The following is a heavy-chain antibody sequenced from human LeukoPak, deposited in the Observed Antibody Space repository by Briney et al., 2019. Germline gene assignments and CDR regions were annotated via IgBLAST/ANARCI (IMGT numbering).Heavy chain of an antibody. Sequence: GGSLRLSWAASAFTFSSHCMNWVRQAPGKGLEWVSGISPSGGITYYTDSVKGRFTISRDNSKNTQSLQMNSLRAEDTAVYYCAKDDDWGRYKHWGQGTLVTVSS. D-gene: IGHD3-16*01. CDR3: AKDDDWGRYKH. V-gene: IGHV3-23*01. CDR1: AFTFSSHC. CDR2: ISPSGGIT. J-gene: IGHJ1*01.